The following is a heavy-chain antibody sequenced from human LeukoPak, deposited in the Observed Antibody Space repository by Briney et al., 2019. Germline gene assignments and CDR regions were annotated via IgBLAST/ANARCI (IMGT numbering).Heavy chain of an antibody. V-gene: IGHV3-23*01. D-gene: IGHD2-2*01. J-gene: IGHJ4*02. CDR2: VSGSGGNT. CDR1: GFIFSNYA. Sequence: GGSLRLYCAASGFIFSNYALNWVRQAPGRGLEWVSTVSGSGGNTYYADSVKGRFTISRDNSKNTLYLQMNGLRAEDTALYYCAKAGRDIVVVPAATPDYWGQGTLVTVSS. CDR3: AKAGRDIVVVPAATPDY.